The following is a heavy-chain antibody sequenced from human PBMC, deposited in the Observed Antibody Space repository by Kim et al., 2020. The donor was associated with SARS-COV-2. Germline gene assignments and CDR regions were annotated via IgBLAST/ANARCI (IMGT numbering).Heavy chain of an antibody. CDR2: ISHDGSNK. CDR3: TRDGAEVRSGSGWYPY. CDR1: GFTFSRYG. V-gene: IGHV3-30-3*01. J-gene: IGHJ4*02. Sequence: GGSLRLSCAASGFTFSRYGMHWVRQAPGKGLEWLAVISHDGSNKFHAGSVKGRFIISRDNANNMLFLQIKTVTIEDTAMYYCTRDGAEVRSGSGWYPYWGQGTLVTVSS. D-gene: IGHD6-19*01.